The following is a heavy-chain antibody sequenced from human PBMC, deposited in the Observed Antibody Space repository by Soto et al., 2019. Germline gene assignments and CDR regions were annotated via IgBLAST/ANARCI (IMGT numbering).Heavy chain of an antibody. CDR3: IIGSWSGEVFDI. J-gene: IGHJ3*02. CDR1: GGTFSTYS. V-gene: IGHV1-69*02. D-gene: IGHD2-21*01. Sequence: QVQLVQSGAEVKKPGSSVKVSCKDSGGTFSTYSMFWVRQAPGQGLEWMGRIIPMLGIRNYAQRFQDRVTMTADKSTATAHVELSSLRSEDTALYYSIIGSWSGEVFDIWGQGTMVTVSS. CDR2: IIPMLGIR.